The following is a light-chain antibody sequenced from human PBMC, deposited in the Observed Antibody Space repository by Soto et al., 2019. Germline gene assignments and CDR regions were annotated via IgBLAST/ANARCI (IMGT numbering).Light chain of an antibody. CDR1: QGISSD. CDR2: PAS. J-gene: IGKJ2*01. CDR3: QQVNRYPRT. Sequence: DIQLTQSPSFLSASVGDRVTITCRASQGISSDLAWYRQKPGKAPEVLIYPASTLQSGVPSRFSGTGSGTESTLTVSSLQPEDFATYYCQQVNRYPRTFGQGT. V-gene: IGKV1-9*01.